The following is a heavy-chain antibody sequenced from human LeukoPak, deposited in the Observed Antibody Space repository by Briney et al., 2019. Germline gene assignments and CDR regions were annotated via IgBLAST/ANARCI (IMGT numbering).Heavy chain of an antibody. CDR2: INPNSGGT. J-gene: IGHJ5*02. D-gene: IGHD4-11*01. CDR3: ARAAMTTYSNWFDP. Sequence: ASVKVSCKASGYTFTGYYMHWVRQAPGQGLEWMGWINPNSGGTNYAQKFQGRVTMTRDTSISTAYMELSRLRSDDTAVYYCARAAMTTYSNWFDPWGQGTLVTVSS. CDR1: GYTFTGYY. V-gene: IGHV1-2*02.